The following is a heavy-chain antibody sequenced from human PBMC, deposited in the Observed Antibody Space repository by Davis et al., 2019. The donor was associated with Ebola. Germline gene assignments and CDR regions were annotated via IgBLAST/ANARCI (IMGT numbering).Heavy chain of an antibody. CDR3: ARVNRYYYYGMDV. CDR2: INHSGST. CDR1: GGSISSSSYY. V-gene: IGHV4-39*07. Sequence: MPGGSLRLSCTVSGGSISSSSYYWGWIRQPPGKGLEWIGEINHSGSTNYNPSLKSRVTISVDTSKNQFSLKLSSVTAADTAVYYCARVNRYYYYGMDVWGQGTTVTVSS. D-gene: IGHD1-14*01. J-gene: IGHJ6*02.